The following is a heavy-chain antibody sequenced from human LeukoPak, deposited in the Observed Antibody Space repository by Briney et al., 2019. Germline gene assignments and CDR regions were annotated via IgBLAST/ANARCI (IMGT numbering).Heavy chain of an antibody. V-gene: IGHV3-74*03. D-gene: IGHD1-1*01. Sequence: GGSLRLSCAASGFSFRSYWMHWVRQAPGKGLVWISRINSDGSDRQYADSVKGRFTISRDNAKNMLYLQMSSLRAEDTAVYYCAREGNWNLDYWGQGTVVTVSS. CDR1: GFSFRSYW. CDR3: AREGNWNLDY. CDR2: INSDGSDR. J-gene: IGHJ4*02.